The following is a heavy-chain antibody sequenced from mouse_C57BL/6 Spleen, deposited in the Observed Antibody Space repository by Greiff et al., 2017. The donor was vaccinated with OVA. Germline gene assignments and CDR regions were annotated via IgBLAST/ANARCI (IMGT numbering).Heavy chain of an antibody. Sequence: QVQLQQSGAELVMPGASVKLSCKASGYTFTSYWMHWVKQRPGQGLEWIGEIDPSDSYTNYNQKFKGKSTLTVDKSSSTAYMQLSSLTSEDSAVYYCARPYYYGSSPWFAYWGQGTLVTVSA. D-gene: IGHD1-1*01. CDR3: ARPYYYGSSPWFAY. CDR2: IDPSDSYT. J-gene: IGHJ3*01. V-gene: IGHV1-69*01. CDR1: GYTFTSYW.